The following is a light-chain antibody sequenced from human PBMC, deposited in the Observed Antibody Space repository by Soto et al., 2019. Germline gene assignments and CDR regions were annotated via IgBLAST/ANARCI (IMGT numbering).Light chain of an antibody. J-gene: IGKJ4*01. CDR1: ESVSTY. V-gene: IGKV3-11*01. Sequence: EIVLTQSPATLSLSPGERATLSCRVSESVSTYLAWYQQKPGQAPRLLMYDASNRVAGIPGRFSGSGSGTDFTLTSSGLEPEDFAVYYCQQRSNWPLTFGGGTKVDIK. CDR3: QQRSNWPLT. CDR2: DAS.